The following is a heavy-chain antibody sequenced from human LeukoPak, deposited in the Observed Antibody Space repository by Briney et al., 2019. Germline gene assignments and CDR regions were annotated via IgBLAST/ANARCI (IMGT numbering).Heavy chain of an antibody. Sequence: SETLSLTCAVYGGSFSGYYWSWIRQPPGKGLEWIGEINHSGSTNYNPSLKSRVTISVDTSKNQFSLKLSSVTAADTAVYYCARELGYCSGGSCYSRSGAFDIWGQGTMVTVSS. CDR3: ARELGYCSGGSCYSRSGAFDI. J-gene: IGHJ3*02. CDR1: GGSFSGYY. D-gene: IGHD2-15*01. V-gene: IGHV4-34*01. CDR2: INHSGST.